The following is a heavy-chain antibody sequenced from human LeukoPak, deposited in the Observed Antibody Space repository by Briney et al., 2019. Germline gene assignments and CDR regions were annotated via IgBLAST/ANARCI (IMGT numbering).Heavy chain of an antibody. D-gene: IGHD3-9*01. CDR1: GFTFSSYA. Sequence: GESLKISCAASGFTFSSYATHWVRQAPGKGLEWVAVTSYDGGNKFYGDSVKGRFTISRDNSKSTMYLEVSSLRAEDTAVYYCARGGYFDILTGYYQTQYYYPMDVWGRGTTVTVSS. V-gene: IGHV3-30*04. CDR2: TSYDGGNK. CDR3: ARGGYFDILTGYYQTQYYYPMDV. J-gene: IGHJ6*02.